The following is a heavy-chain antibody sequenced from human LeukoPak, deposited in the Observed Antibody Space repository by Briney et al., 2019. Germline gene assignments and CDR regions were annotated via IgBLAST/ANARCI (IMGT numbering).Heavy chain of an antibody. CDR2: IKSKTDGGTT. Sequence: GESLRLSCAASGFTFSNAWMSWVRQAPGKGLEWVGRIKSKTDGGTTDYAAPVKGRFTISRDDSKNTLYLQMNSLKTEDTAVYYCTTDGIAVAAPPGDYFDYWGQGTLVTVSS. J-gene: IGHJ4*02. CDR3: TTDGIAVAAPPGDYFDY. V-gene: IGHV3-15*01. D-gene: IGHD6-19*01. CDR1: GFTFSNAW.